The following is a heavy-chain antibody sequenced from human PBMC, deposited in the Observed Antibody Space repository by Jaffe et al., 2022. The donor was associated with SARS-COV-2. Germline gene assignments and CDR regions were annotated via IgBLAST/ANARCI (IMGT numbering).Heavy chain of an antibody. D-gene: IGHD3-10*01. CDR1: GFTFSNAW. Sequence: EVQLVESGGGLVKPGGSLRLSCAASGFTFSNAWMSWVRQAPGKGLEWVGRIKSKTDGGTTDYAAPVKGRFTISRDDSKNTLYLQMNSLKTEDTAVYYCTTPTMVRGVIGAFDIWGQGTMVTVSS. J-gene: IGHJ3*02. V-gene: IGHV3-15*01. CDR2: IKSKTDGGTT. CDR3: TTPTMVRGVIGAFDI.